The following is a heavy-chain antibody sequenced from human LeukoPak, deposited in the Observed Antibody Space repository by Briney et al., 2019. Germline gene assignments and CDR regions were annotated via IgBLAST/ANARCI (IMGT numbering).Heavy chain of an antibody. Sequence: PGGSLRLSCAASGFTFSNYFIDWVRQAPGKGLEWVSAISASGGGTYYADSVKGRFTISRHSSKNTLYLQMNSLRAEDTAVYYCATGGSYFDYWGQGTLVTVSS. CDR2: ISASGGGT. D-gene: IGHD3-16*01. CDR3: ATGGSYFDY. V-gene: IGHV3-23*01. CDR1: GFTFSNYF. J-gene: IGHJ4*02.